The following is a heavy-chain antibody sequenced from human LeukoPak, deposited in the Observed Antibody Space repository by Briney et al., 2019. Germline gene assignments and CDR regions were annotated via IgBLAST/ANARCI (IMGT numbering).Heavy chain of an antibody. Sequence: GGSLRLSCAASGFTFNNYNMNWVRQAPGKALEWVSSITSSGTYIFYADSVKGRFTISRDNAKNSLYLQMNSLGPEDTALYYCAKDHRYFEYLGKAADYWGPGTMVTVSS. CDR2: ITSSGTYI. CDR1: GFTFNNYN. CDR3: AKDHRYFEYLGKAADY. V-gene: IGHV3-21*01. J-gene: IGHJ4*02. D-gene: IGHD3-9*01.